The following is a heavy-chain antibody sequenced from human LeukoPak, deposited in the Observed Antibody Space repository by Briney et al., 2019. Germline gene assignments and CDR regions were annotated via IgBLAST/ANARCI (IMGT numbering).Heavy chain of an antibody. V-gene: IGHV4-61*02. D-gene: IGHD3-3*01. CDR1: GGSISSGSYY. Sequence: PSETLSLTCTVSGGSISSGSYYWSWIRQPAGKGLEWIGRIYTSGSTNYNPSLKSRVTISVDTSKNQFSLKLSSVTAADTAVYYCARERYDFWSGYNDAFDIWGQGTMVTVSS. CDR2: IYTSGST. J-gene: IGHJ3*02. CDR3: ARERYDFWSGYNDAFDI.